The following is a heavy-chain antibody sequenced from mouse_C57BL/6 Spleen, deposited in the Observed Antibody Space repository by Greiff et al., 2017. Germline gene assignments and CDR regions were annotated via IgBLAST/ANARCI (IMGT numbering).Heavy chain of an antibody. V-gene: IGHV5-16*01. D-gene: IGHD2-4*01. J-gene: IGHJ3*01. Sequence: EVMLVESEGGLVQPGSSMKLSCTASGFTFSDYYMAWVRQVPEKGLEWVANINYDGSSTYYLDSLKSRFIISRDNAKNILYLQMSSLKSEDTATYYCARGYYDYDEGFAYWGQGTLVTVSA. CDR2: INYDGSST. CDR1: GFTFSDYY. CDR3: ARGYYDYDEGFAY.